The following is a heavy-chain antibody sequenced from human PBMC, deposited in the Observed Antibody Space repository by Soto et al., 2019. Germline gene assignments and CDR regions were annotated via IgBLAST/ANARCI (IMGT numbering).Heavy chain of an antibody. CDR1: GFTFSSYG. J-gene: IGHJ4*02. CDR3: AKDRAPIAVAGLNFDY. D-gene: IGHD6-19*01. Sequence: PGGSLRLSCAASGFTFSSYGMHWVRQAPGKGLEWVAVISYDGSNKYYADSVKGRFTISRDNSKNTLYLQMNSLRAEDMAVYYCAKDRAPIAVAGLNFDYWGQGTLVTVSS. V-gene: IGHV3-30*18. CDR2: ISYDGSNK.